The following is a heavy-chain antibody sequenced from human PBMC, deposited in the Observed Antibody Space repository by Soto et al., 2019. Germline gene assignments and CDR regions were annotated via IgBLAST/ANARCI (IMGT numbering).Heavy chain of an antibody. D-gene: IGHD3-16*01. CDR2: IWYDGSNK. CDR3: ARDGYDYMWEIQNTVSGNADDAFDI. J-gene: IGHJ3*02. V-gene: IGHV3-33*01. Sequence: QVQLVESGGGVVQPGRSLRLSCAASGFTFSSYGMHWVRQAPGKGLEWVAVIWYDGSNKYYADSVKGRFTISRNNSKNTLYLQMNSLRAEDTAVYYCARDGYDYMWEIQNTVSGNADDAFDIWGQGTMVTVSS. CDR1: GFTFSSYG.